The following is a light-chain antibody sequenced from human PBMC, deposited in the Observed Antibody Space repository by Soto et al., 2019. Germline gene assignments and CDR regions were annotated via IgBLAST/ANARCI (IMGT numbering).Light chain of an antibody. CDR2: TND. J-gene: IGLJ1*01. CDR1: SSNIGSNT. V-gene: IGLV1-44*01. CDR3: SSWDDNLDAVV. Sequence: QSVLTQPPSASGTPGQRVTISCSGSSSNIGSNTVNWYQQLPGTAPKLLIYTNDQRPSGVPDRFSGSRSGTSASLAISGLQFEDESDYHCSSWDDNLDAVVFGAGTKLTGL.